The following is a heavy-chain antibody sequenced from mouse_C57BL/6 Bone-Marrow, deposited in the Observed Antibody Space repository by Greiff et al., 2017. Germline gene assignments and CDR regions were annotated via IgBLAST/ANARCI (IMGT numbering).Heavy chain of an antibody. CDR3: TSPFYDGYSHWYFDV. CDR2: IDPEAGDT. Sequence: EVQLVESGAELVRPGASVKLSCTASGFNIKDYYMHWVKQRPEQGLEWIGRIDPEAGDTEYAPKFQGKATMTADTSSNTAYLQLSSLTSEDTAVYYCTSPFYDGYSHWYFDVWGTGTTVTVSS. D-gene: IGHD2-3*01. J-gene: IGHJ1*03. CDR1: GFNIKDYY. V-gene: IGHV14-1*01.